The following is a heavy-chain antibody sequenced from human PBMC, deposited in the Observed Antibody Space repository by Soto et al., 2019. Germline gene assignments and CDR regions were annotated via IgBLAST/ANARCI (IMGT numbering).Heavy chain of an antibody. D-gene: IGHD6-13*01. CDR1: GGCISRDGYY. J-gene: IGHJ4*02. CDR3: AGGTSSWFDY. CDR2: IYYTGIT. Sequence: QVQLQESGPGLVKPSQTLSLTCTVSGGCISRDGYYWTWIRQHPGKGLEWIGYIYYTGITHYNPSLKSRVTISIDTSNNQCALTVNSVTAADTAVYYCAGGTSSWFDYWGQGTLVTVSS. V-gene: IGHV4-31*03.